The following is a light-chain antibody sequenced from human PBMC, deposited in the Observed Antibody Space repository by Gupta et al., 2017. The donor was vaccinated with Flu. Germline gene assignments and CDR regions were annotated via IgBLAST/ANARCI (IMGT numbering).Light chain of an antibody. J-gene: IGKJ1*01. CDR1: QRISNY. CDR3: QQNSITPWT. CDR2: TTS. V-gene: IGKV1-39*01. Sequence: DIQMTQSPSSLSASVGDRVTITCRPSQRISNYLNWYQQKPGKAPKLLIYTTSSLQSGVPSRFSGSESGTDFTLTISDLQPDDFATYYCQQNSITPWTFGQGTKVEVK.